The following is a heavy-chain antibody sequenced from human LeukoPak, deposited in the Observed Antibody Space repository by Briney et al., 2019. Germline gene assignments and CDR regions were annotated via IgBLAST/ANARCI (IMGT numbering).Heavy chain of an antibody. CDR2: INPSGGST. J-gene: IGHJ4*02. CDR3: ARLAGYDFWSGYYPFDY. Sequence: ASVKVSCKASGYTFTSYYMHWVRQAPGQGPEWMGIINPSGGSTSYAQKFQGRVTMTRGTSTSTVYMELSSLRSEDTAVYYCARLAGYDFWSGYYPFDYWGQGTLVTVSS. V-gene: IGHV1-46*01. D-gene: IGHD3-3*01. CDR1: GYTFTSYY.